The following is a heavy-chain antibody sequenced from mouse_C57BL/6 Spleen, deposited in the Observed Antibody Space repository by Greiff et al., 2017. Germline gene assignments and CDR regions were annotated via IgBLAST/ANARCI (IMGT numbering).Heavy chain of an antibody. CDR3: ARQGDGYRYFDV. D-gene: IGHD2-3*01. V-gene: IGHV5-15*01. Sequence: DVMLVESGGGLVQPGGSLKLSCAASGFTFSDYGMAWVRQAPRKGPEWVAFISNLAYSIYYADTVTGRFTISRENAKNTLYLEMSSLRSEDTAMYYCARQGDGYRYFDVWGTGTTVTVSS. J-gene: IGHJ1*03. CDR2: ISNLAYSI. CDR1: GFTFSDYG.